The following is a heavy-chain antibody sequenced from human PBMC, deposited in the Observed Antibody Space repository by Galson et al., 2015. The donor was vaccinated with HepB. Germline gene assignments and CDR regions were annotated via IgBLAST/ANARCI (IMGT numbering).Heavy chain of an antibody. V-gene: IGHV6-1*01. J-gene: IGHJ4*02. CDR3: SRGVLTWTGYDYGSFFDY. CDR2: TYYRSKWYY. D-gene: IGHD5-12*01. Sequence: CAISGDSVSSNSASWDWIRQSPSGGLEWLGMTYYRSKWYYDYAVSVKSRMSINPDTSKNQFSLQLNSVTPEDTAVYYCSRGVLTWTGYDYGSFFDYWGQGSQVTGSS. CDR1: GDSVSSNSAS.